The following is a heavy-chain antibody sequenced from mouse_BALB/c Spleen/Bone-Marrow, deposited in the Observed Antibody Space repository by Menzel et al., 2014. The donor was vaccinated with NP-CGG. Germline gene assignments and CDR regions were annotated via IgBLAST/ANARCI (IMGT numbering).Heavy chain of an antibody. Sequence: EVKVVESGGGLVQPGGSRKLSCAAPGFTFSSFGMHWVRQAPERGLEWVAYISSGSSTIFYADTVKGRFTISRDNPKNTLFLQMTSLRSEDTAMYYCTRGGNWEDFDYWGQGTTLTVSS. CDR2: ISSGSSTI. CDR1: GFTFSSFG. J-gene: IGHJ2*01. V-gene: IGHV5-17*02. CDR3: TRGGNWEDFDY. D-gene: IGHD4-1*01.